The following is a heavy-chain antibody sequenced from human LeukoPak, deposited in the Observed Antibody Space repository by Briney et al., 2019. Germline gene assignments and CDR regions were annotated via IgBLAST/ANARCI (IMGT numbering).Heavy chain of an antibody. CDR2: FYSGST. V-gene: IGHV4-59*01. Sequence: SETLSLTCSVSGTYINTYYWSWIRQPPGKGLEWIGYFYSGSTKYNPSLKSRVAISVDTSKNQFSLTLSSVTAADTAVYYSARDLYVVTWGQGTPVTVSS. J-gene: IGHJ5*02. D-gene: IGHD5/OR15-5a*01. CDR3: ARDLYVVT. CDR1: GTYINTYY.